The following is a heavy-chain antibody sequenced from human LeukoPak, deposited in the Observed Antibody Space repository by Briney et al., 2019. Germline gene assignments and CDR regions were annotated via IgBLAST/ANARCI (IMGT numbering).Heavy chain of an antibody. CDR1: GFTFSSYS. Sequence: GGSLRLSCAASGFTFSSYSMNWVRQAPEKGLEWVSHITASGTAMFYADSVKGRFTISRDNAKNSLYLQMNSLRDEDTAVYYCASSGSYRFDYWGQGTLVTVSS. CDR2: ITASGTAM. V-gene: IGHV3-48*02. CDR3: ASSGSYRFDY. D-gene: IGHD1-26*01. J-gene: IGHJ4*02.